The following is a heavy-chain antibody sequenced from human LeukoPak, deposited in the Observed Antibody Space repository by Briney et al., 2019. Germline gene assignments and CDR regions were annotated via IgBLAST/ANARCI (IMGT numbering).Heavy chain of an antibody. CDR1: GGSISSYY. Sequence: SETLPLTCTVSGGSISSYYWSWIRQPAGKGLEWIGRIYTSGSTNYNPSLKSRVTMSVDTSKNQFSLKLSSVTAADTAVYYCARGRLSSGHYHRPGGFDPWGQGTLVTVSS. V-gene: IGHV4-4*07. D-gene: IGHD3-22*01. CDR2: IYTSGST. CDR3: ARGRLSSGHYHRPGGFDP. J-gene: IGHJ5*02.